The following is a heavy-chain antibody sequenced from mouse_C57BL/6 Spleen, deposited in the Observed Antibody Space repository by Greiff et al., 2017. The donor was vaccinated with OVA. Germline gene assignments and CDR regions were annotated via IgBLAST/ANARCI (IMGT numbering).Heavy chain of an antibody. Sequence: EVQLQQSGPELVKPGASVKISCKASGYTFTDYYMNWVKQSHGKSLEWIGDINPNNGGTSYNQKFKGKATLTVDKSSSTAYMELRSLTSEDSAVYYCARKGQLRPYFDYWGQGTTLTVSS. CDR3: ARKGQLRPYFDY. CDR1: GYTFTDYY. CDR2: INPNNGGT. J-gene: IGHJ2*01. V-gene: IGHV1-26*01. D-gene: IGHD3-2*02.